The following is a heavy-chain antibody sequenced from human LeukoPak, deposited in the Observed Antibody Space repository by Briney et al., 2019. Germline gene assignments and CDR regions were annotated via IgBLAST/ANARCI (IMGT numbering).Heavy chain of an antibody. CDR2: INPNSGGT. J-gene: IGHJ3*02. Sequence: ASVKVSCKASGYTFTGYYMHWVRQAPGQGLKWMGWINPNSGGTNYAQKFQGRVTMTRDTSISTAYMELSRLRSDDTAVYYCARDIRSHTAMINDAFDIWGQGTMVTVSS. V-gene: IGHV1-2*02. CDR3: ARDIRSHTAMINDAFDI. D-gene: IGHD5-18*01. CDR1: GYTFTGYY.